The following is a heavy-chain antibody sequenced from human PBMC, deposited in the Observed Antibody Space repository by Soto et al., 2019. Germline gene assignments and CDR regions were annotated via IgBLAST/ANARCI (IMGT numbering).Heavy chain of an antibody. V-gene: IGHV3-33*01. CDR2: IWYDGSNK. CDR3: ARAGMAVAGPNLDY. Sequence: GGSLRLSCAASGFTFSSYGMHWVRQAPGKGLEWVAVIWYDGSNKYYADSVKGRFTISRDNSKNTLYLQMNSLRAEDTAVYYCARAGMAVAGPNLDYWGQGTLVTVSS. CDR1: GFTFSSYG. J-gene: IGHJ4*02. D-gene: IGHD6-19*01.